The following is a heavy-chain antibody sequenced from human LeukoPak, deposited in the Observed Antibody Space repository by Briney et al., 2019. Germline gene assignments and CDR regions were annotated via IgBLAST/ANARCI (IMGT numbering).Heavy chain of an antibody. CDR1: GGSFRGYY. J-gene: IGHJ4*02. Sequence: SETLSLTCAVYGGSFRGYYWSWIRHPPEKGLEWIGEINHSGSTNYNPSLKSRVTISVDTSKNQFSLKLSSVTAADTAVYSCARGRYGDYERYFDYWGQGTLVTVSS. V-gene: IGHV4-34*01. CDR2: INHSGST. CDR3: ARGRYGDYERYFDY. D-gene: IGHD4-17*01.